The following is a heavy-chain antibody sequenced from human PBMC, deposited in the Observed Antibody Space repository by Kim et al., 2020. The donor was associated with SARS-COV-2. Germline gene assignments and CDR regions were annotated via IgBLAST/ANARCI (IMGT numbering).Heavy chain of an antibody. CDR2: IYYSGST. D-gene: IGHD5-12*01. V-gene: IGHV4-39*07. CDR3: ARAQTDIVATIDWFDP. CDR1: GGSISSSSYY. J-gene: IGHJ5*02. Sequence: SETLSLTCTVSGGSISSSSYYWGWIRQPPGKGLEWIGSIYYSGSTYYNPSLKSRVTISVDTSKNQFSLKLSSVTAADTAVYYCARAQTDIVATIDWFDPWGQGTLVTVSS.